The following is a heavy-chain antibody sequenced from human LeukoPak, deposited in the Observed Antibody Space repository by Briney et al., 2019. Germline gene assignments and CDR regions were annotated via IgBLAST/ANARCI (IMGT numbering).Heavy chain of an antibody. V-gene: IGHV6-1*01. CDR3: ARTEDHFDY. Sequence: SQTLSLTCAISGDSVSRNSAAWSWIRQSPSRGLEWLGRTYYRSKWYNDYAVSVKSRISINPNTSKNQFSLQLDSVTPEDTAVYYCARTEDHFDYWGRGTLVTVSS. D-gene: IGHD2-15*01. J-gene: IGHJ4*02. CDR1: GDSVSRNSAA. CDR2: TYYRSKWYN.